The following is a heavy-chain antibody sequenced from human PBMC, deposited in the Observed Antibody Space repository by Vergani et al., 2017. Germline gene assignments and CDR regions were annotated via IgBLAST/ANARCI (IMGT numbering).Heavy chain of an antibody. V-gene: IGHV4-61*02. Sequence: QVQLQESGPGLVKPSQTLSLTCTVSGASINNDFYYWHWIRQPAGKGLEWIGRIYVSGITDYNSSLQSRVSMSVVTSKNQFSLTLTYVTAADTAVYYCARDNKQLRPRAFDLWVQGTMVTVSS. CDR3: ARDNKQLRPRAFDL. CDR1: GASINNDFYY. D-gene: IGHD4-23*01. J-gene: IGHJ3*01. CDR2: IYVSGIT.